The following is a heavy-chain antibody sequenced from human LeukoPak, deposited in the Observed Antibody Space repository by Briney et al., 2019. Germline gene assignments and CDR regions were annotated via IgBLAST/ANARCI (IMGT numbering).Heavy chain of an antibody. D-gene: IGHD6-19*01. J-gene: IGHJ3*01. CDR3: ARMRVGFGRLSGWSAFDV. Sequence: GGSLSLSCAASGFTFSSYTMNWVRQAPGKGLEWVSSISSTSRSIYYADSVKGRFTISRDNAKNSLYLQMNSLRAEDTAGYYCARMRVGFGRLSGWSAFDVWGQGTLVTVSS. CDR1: GFTFSSYT. CDR2: ISSTSRSI. V-gene: IGHV3-21*01.